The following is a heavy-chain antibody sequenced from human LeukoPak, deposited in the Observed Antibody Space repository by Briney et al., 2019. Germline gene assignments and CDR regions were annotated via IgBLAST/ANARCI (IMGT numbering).Heavy chain of an antibody. CDR3: ARDHRGILTGQSKYYFDY. D-gene: IGHD3-9*01. V-gene: IGHV3-11*01. J-gene: IGHJ4*02. CDR2: ISSSGSTI. Sequence: GGSLRLSCAASGFTFSNAWMSWVRQAPGKGLEWVSYISSSGSTIYYADSVKGRFTISRDNAKNSLYLQMNSQRAEDTAVYYCARDHRGILTGQSKYYFDYWGQGTLVTVSS. CDR1: GFTFSNAW.